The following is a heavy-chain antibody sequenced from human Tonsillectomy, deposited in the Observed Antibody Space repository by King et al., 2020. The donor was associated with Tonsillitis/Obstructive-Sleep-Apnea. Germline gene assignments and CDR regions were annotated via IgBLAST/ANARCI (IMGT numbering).Heavy chain of an antibody. J-gene: IGHJ5*02. CDR2: IKQDESQK. Sequence: DVQLVESGGGLVRPGGSLRLSCSASGFLFRNYWMTWVRQAPGKGLEWVANIKQDESQKYYVDSVKGRFTISRDNSKNSVYLQKNSLRVEDTAVYYCAKGLRGYTTYDVDHWGQGILVTVSS. CDR3: AKGLRGYTTYDVDH. CDR1: GFLFRNYW. D-gene: IGHD5-12*01. V-gene: IGHV3-7*04.